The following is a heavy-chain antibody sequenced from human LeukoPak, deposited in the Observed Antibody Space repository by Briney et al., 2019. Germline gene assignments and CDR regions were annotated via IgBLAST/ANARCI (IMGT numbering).Heavy chain of an antibody. CDR3: AHEYYDILTGLYYFDY. D-gene: IGHD3-9*01. V-gene: IGHV1-18*01. CDR2: ISAYNGNT. J-gene: IGHJ4*02. Sequence: ASVKVSCKAPGYTFTSYGISWVRQAPGQGLEWMGWISAYNGNTNYAQKLQGRVTMTTDTSTSTAYMELRSLRSDDTAVYYCAHEYYDILTGLYYFDYWGQGTLVTVSS. CDR1: GYTFTSYG.